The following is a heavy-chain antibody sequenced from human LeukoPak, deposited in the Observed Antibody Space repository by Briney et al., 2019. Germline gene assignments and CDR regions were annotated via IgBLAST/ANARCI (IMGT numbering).Heavy chain of an antibody. V-gene: IGHV3-74*01. CDR1: GFTFSDNG. CDR2: INSDGSST. CDR3: ARDGYLSGGKCYGSDY. J-gene: IGHJ4*02. D-gene: IGHD2-15*01. Sequence: GGSLRLSCAPLGFTFSDNGMHCVRQAPGKGLVWVSHINSDGSSTSYADSVKGRFTISRYTGKNTLYLEVNTLKAEDTAAYYCARDGYLSGGKCYGSDYWGQGTLVIVSS.